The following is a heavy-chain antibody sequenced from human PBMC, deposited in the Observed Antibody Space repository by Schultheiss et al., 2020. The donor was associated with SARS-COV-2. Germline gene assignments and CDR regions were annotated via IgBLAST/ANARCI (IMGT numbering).Heavy chain of an antibody. D-gene: IGHD3-3*01. V-gene: IGHV3-15*07. CDR2: IKSKTDGGTT. Sequence: GESLKISCAASGFTFSNAWMNWVRQAPGKGLEWVGRIKSKTDGGTTDYAAPVKGRFTISRDDSKNTLYLQMNSLRAEDTAVYYCARGGQIFGVVIIPFVDYWGQGTLVTVSS. CDR3: ARGGQIFGVVIIPFVDY. J-gene: IGHJ4*02. CDR1: GFTFSNAW.